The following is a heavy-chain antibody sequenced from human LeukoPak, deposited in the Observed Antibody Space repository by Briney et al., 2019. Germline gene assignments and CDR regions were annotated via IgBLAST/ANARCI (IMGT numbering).Heavy chain of an antibody. Sequence: PGGSLRLSCAASGFTFSDYWMHWVRQAPGKGLEWVANIKQDGSAKYYVDSVKGRFTISRDNAKNSLYLQMNSLRAEDTAVYYCARDWGNGVFDYWGQGTLVTVSS. CDR2: IKQDGSAK. CDR3: ARDWGNGVFDY. V-gene: IGHV3-7*01. D-gene: IGHD3-16*01. J-gene: IGHJ4*02. CDR1: GFTFSDYW.